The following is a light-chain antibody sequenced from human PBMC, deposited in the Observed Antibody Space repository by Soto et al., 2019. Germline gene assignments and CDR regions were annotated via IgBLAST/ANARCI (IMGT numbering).Light chain of an antibody. J-gene: IGKJ4*01. CDR3: QQRSNWPLT. Sequence: EIVLTQSPATLSLSPGERATLSCRASQSVSSSLVWYQQKPGQAPRLLIFDASNRATGIPARFSGGGSGTDFILTVSSLEPEDFAVYYCQQRSNWPLTFGGGTKVEIK. CDR2: DAS. CDR1: QSVSSS. V-gene: IGKV3-11*01.